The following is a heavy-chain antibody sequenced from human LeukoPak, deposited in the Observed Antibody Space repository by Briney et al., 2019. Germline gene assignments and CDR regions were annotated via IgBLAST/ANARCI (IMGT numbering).Heavy chain of an antibody. CDR3: AKVLSGSQDY. J-gene: IGHJ4*02. CDR1: GFTVGSNY. D-gene: IGHD1-26*01. Sequence: GGSLRLSCAASGFTVGSNYMNWVRQAPGKGLEWVSTIGGGGESTYYADSVKGRFTISRDNSKNTVYLQMNSLRAEDTAVYYCAKVLSGSQDYWGQGTLVTVFS. V-gene: IGHV3-23*01. CDR2: IGGGGEST.